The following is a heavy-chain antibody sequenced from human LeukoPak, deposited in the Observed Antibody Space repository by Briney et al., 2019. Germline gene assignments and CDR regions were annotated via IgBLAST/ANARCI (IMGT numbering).Heavy chain of an antibody. Sequence: GGSLRLSCAASGFTFSTYAIHWVRQAPGKGLQWVAVISYDGSNKFYGDSVKGRVTISRDNSENTLYLQMNSLRAEDTAVYYCARDQASGSAFDYWGQGTLVTVSS. CDR2: ISYDGSNK. CDR3: ARDQASGSAFDY. V-gene: IGHV3-30*04. J-gene: IGHJ4*02. D-gene: IGHD3-10*01. CDR1: GFTFSTYA.